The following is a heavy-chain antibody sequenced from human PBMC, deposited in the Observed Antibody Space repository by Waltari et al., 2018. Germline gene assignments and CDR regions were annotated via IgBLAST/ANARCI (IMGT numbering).Heavy chain of an antibody. CDR1: GYTFTSYA. V-gene: IGHV1-3*01. Sequence: QVQLVQSGAEVKKPGASVKVSCKASGYTFTSYAMHWVRQAPGQRLEWMGWINAGNGNTKYSQKVQGRVTITRDTSASTAYMELSSLRSEDTAVYYCASNTVGTTYYYYYGMDVWGQGTTVTVSS. CDR2: INAGNGNT. CDR3: ASNTVGTTYYYYYGMDV. D-gene: IGHD4-17*01. J-gene: IGHJ6*02.